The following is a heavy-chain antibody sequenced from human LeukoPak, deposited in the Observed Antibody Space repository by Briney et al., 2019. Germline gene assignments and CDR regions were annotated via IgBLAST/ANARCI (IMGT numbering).Heavy chain of an antibody. CDR3: ARGGYSYNYYYYYMDV. Sequence: GASVKVSCKASGGTFSSYAISWVRQAPGQGLEWVGGIIPIFGTANYAQKFQGRVTITADESTSTAYMELSSLRSEDTAVYCCARGGYSYNYYYYYMDVWGKGTTVTVSS. CDR2: IIPIFGTA. CDR1: GGTFSSYA. J-gene: IGHJ6*03. D-gene: IGHD5-18*01. V-gene: IGHV1-69*13.